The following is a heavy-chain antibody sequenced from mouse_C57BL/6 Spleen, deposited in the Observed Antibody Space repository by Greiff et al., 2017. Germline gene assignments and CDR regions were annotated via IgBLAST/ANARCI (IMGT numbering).Heavy chain of an antibody. V-gene: IGHV1-82*01. CDR1: GYAFSSSW. D-gene: IGHD2-1*01. Sequence: VQLQQSGPELVKPGASVKISCKASGYAFSSSWMNWVKQRPGKGLEWIGRIYPGDGDTNYNGKFKGKATLTADKSSSTAYMQLSSLTSEDSAVYFCARSLYGNPYYYAMDYWGQGTSVTVSS. CDR3: ARSLYGNPYYYAMDY. CDR2: IYPGDGDT. J-gene: IGHJ4*01.